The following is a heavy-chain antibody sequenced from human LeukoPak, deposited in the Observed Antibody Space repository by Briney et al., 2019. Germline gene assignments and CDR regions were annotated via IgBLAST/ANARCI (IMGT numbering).Heavy chain of an antibody. CDR1: GFTFSSYA. CDR2: ISGSGGST. J-gene: IGHJ3*02. Sequence: PGGSLRLSCAASGFTFSSYAMSWARQASGKGLEWVSAISGSGGSTYYADSVKGRFTISRDNSKNTLYLQMNSLRAEDTAVYYCAKDWKRAFDIWGQGTMVTVSS. D-gene: IGHD1-1*01. CDR3: AKDWKRAFDI. V-gene: IGHV3-23*01.